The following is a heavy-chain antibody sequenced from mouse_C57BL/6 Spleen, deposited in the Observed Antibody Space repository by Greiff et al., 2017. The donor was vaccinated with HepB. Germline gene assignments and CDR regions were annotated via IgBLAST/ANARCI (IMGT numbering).Heavy chain of an antibody. CDR3: ARREGFTSAWFAY. V-gene: IGHV1-55*01. J-gene: IGHJ3*01. CDR2: IYPGSGST. D-gene: IGHD3-3*01. CDR1: GYTFTSYW. Sequence: VQLQQPGAELVKPGASVKMSCKASGYTFTSYWITWVKQRPGQGLEWIGDIYPGSGSTNYNEKFKSKATLTVDTSSSTAYMQLSSLTSEDSAVYYCARREGFTSAWFAYWGQGTLVTVSA.